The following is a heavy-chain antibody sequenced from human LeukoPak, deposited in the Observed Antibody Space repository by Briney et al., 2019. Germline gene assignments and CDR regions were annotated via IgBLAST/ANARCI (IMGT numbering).Heavy chain of an antibody. CDR1: GYIFTSSG. CDR3: ARPDEDRGYSYGYNY. V-gene: IGHV1-69*13. Sequence: ASVKVSCKTSGYIFTSSGVSWVRQAPGQGLEWMGGIIPIFGTANYAQKFQGRVTITADESTSTAYMELSSLRSEDTAVYYCARPDEDRGYSYGYNYWGQGTLVTVSS. D-gene: IGHD5-18*01. J-gene: IGHJ4*02. CDR2: IIPIFGTA.